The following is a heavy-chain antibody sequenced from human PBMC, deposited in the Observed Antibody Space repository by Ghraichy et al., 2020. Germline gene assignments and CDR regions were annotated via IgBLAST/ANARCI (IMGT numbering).Heavy chain of an antibody. CDR3: SRLIDF. J-gene: IGHJ4*02. V-gene: IGHV4-39*01. CDR2: IYYSGHT. Sequence: SETLSLTCTVSGGSISGSGFYWGWIRQPPGKGLEYIGAIYYSGHTYYTSSLKSRATISVDTSKNQFSLRLSSVTAADTAVYYCSRLIDFWGQGTLVTVSS. CDR1: GGSISGSGFY.